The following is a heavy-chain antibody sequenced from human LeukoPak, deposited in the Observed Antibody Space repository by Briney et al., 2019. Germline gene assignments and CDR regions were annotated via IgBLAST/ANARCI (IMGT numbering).Heavy chain of an antibody. CDR2: IYAGDSDT. V-gene: IGHV5-51*01. CDR3: ARQSGVTSAAFDP. D-gene: IGHD2-8*02. CDR1: GSSFTNYW. Sequence: GESLKISCKGSGSSFTNYWIGWVRQMPGKGLEWVGIIYAGDSDTRYSPSFQGQVTISADKSITTAYLQWSSLKASDTAMYYCARQSGVTSAAFDPWGQGTLVTVSS. J-gene: IGHJ5*02.